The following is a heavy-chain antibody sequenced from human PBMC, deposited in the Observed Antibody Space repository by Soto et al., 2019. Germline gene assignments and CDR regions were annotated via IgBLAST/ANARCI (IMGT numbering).Heavy chain of an antibody. D-gene: IGHD3-10*01. J-gene: IGHJ6*02. V-gene: IGHV1-18*04. CDR3: ARDGPTTMVRGMRGGSYNYYGMDV. Sequence: QVQLVQSGAEVKKPGASVKVSCKASGYTFTSYGISWVRQAPGQGLEWMGWLSTYNGNTNYAQKLQGRVTITTNSATDRSYMEIRNLGIDETDEYYFARDGPTTMVRGMRGGSYNYYGMDVWGQGTTVTVSS. CDR1: GYTFTSYG. CDR2: LSTYNGNT.